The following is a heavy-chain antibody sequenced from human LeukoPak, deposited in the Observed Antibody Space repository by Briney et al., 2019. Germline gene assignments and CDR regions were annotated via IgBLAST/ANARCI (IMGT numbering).Heavy chain of an antibody. V-gene: IGHV3-13*01. CDR2: IGTAGDT. Sequence: GGSLRLSCAASAFTFSSYDMHWVRQATGKGLEWVSAIGTAGDTYYPGSVKGRFTISRENAKNSLYLQMNSLRAGDTAVYYCARGPADGYYYYMDVWGKGTTVTVSS. CDR3: ARGPADGYYYYMDV. D-gene: IGHD5-24*01. CDR1: AFTFSSYD. J-gene: IGHJ6*03.